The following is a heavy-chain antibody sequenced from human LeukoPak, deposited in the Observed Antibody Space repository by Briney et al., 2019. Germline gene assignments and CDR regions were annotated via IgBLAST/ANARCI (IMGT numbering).Heavy chain of an antibody. CDR3: ARGGVLDV. Sequence: PGGSLRLSCAASGFTFISYWMNWARQAPGKGLEWVASINHNGNVNYYVDSVKGRFTISRDNAKNSLYLQMSNLRAEDTAVYFCARGGVLDVWGQGATVTVSS. V-gene: IGHV3-7*03. CDR2: INHNGNVN. CDR1: GFTFISYW. D-gene: IGHD3-16*01. J-gene: IGHJ6*02.